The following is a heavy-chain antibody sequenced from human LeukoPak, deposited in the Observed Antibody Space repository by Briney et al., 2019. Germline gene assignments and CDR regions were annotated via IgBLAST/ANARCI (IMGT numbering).Heavy chain of an antibody. Sequence: GASVKVSCKASGYTFTSYGISWVRQAPGQGLEWMGWISAYNGNTNYAQKLQGRVTMTTDTSTSTAHMELRSLRSDDTAVYYCARDSLDYYDSSGYYYVGDYWGQGTLVTVSS. CDR1: GYTFTSYG. CDR2: ISAYNGNT. CDR3: ARDSLDYYDSSGYYYVGDY. J-gene: IGHJ4*02. D-gene: IGHD3-22*01. V-gene: IGHV1-18*01.